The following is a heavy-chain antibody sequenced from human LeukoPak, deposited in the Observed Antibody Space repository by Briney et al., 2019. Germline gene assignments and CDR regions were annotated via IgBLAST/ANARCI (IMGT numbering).Heavy chain of an antibody. D-gene: IGHD6-19*01. CDR3: ARAGGSVWYGGAYFDY. CDR1: GYTFTSYG. V-gene: IGHV1-18*01. J-gene: IGHJ4*02. Sequence: ASVKVSCKASGYTFTSYGISWVRQAPGQGLEWMGSISGHDGHTNYAPNLQGRVTLTTDTSTATAYMELRSLISDDTAVYYCARAGGSVWYGGAYFDYWGQGSLVTVSS. CDR2: ISGHDGHT.